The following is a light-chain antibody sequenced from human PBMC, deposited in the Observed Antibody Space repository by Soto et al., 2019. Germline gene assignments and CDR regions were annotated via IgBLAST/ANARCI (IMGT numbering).Light chain of an antibody. J-gene: IGLJ1*01. Sequence: SVLTQPPSASGSPGQSVTISCTGTTSDVGGYNFVSWYQQHPGKAPKLMIYEVTKRPSGVPDRFSGSKSGNTASLTVSGLQADDEADYYCSSYAGSNIFYVFGTGTKVTVL. CDR3: SSYAGSNIFYV. CDR2: EVT. V-gene: IGLV2-8*01. CDR1: TSDVGGYNF.